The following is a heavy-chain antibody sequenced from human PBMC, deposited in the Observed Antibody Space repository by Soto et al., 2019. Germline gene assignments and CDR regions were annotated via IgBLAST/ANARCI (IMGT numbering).Heavy chain of an antibody. CDR2: ISYDGSNK. V-gene: IGHV3-30*18. D-gene: IGHD6-19*01. Sequence: GGSLRLSCAASGFTFSSYGMHWVRQAPGKGLEWVAVISYDGSNKYYADSVKGRFTISRDNSKNTLYLQMSSLRAEDTAVYYCAKDIAQWLQGGYYYYYYGMDVWGQGTTVTVSS. CDR3: AKDIAQWLQGGYYYYYYGMDV. J-gene: IGHJ6*02. CDR1: GFTFSSYG.